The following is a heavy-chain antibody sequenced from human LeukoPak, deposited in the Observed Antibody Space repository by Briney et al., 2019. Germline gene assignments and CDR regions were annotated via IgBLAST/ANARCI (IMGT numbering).Heavy chain of an antibody. J-gene: IGHJ6*03. CDR1: GVSISSDY. CDR3: ARRTTYYDLSGYYYYIDV. CDR2: VYYTGST. D-gene: IGHD3-3*01. V-gene: IGHV4-59*08. Sequence: SETLSLTCTVSGVSISSDYWNWLRQPPRKGLEWIGNVYYTGSTIYSPSLDSRVTISIDTSKTQFSLRLTSVTAADTAVYYCARRTTYYDLSGYYYYIDVWGKGTTVTVSS.